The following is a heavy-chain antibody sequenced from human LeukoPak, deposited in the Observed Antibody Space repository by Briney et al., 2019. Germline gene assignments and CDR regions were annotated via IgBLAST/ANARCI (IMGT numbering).Heavy chain of an antibody. CDR3: ARIGSGKGYFDY. J-gene: IGHJ4*02. Sequence: GGSLRLSCAASGFTFHIYAMSWVRQAPGKGLEWVSVIYSGGSTYYADSVKGRFTISRDNSKNTLYLQMNSLRAEDTAVYYCARIGSGKGYFDYWGQGTLVTVSS. D-gene: IGHD3-10*01. V-gene: IGHV3-66*01. CDR2: IYSGGST. CDR1: GFTFHIYA.